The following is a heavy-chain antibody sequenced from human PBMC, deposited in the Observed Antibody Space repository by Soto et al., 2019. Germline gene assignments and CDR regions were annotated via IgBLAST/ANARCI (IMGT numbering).Heavy chain of an antibody. CDR1: GFTFSSYA. D-gene: IGHD6-13*01. Sequence: PGGSLRLSCAASGFTFSSYAMHWARQAPGKGLEWVAVISYDGSNKYYADSVKGRFTISRDNSKNTLYLQMNSLRAEDTAVYYCARWAAAGFDYWGQGTLVTVSS. J-gene: IGHJ4*02. CDR3: ARWAAAGFDY. CDR2: ISYDGSNK. V-gene: IGHV3-30-3*01.